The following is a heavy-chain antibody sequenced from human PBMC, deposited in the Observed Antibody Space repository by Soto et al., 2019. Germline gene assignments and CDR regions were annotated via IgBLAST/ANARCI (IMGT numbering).Heavy chain of an antibody. CDR2: ISSGSGYR. Sequence: PGGSLRLSCAASGFTFSDYYMSWIRQAPGKGLEWVSHISSGSGYRNYADSVKGRFTISRDNAMNSVYLQMSSLRAEDTAVYYCAREGVTLVRGVTRAFDIWGQGTMVTVSS. CDR3: AREGVTLVRGVTRAFDI. V-gene: IGHV3-11*05. D-gene: IGHD3-10*01. J-gene: IGHJ3*02. CDR1: GFTFSDYY.